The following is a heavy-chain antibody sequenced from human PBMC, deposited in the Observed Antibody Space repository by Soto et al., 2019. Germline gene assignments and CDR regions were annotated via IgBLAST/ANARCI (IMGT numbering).Heavy chain of an antibody. CDR1: GGTFSSYA. CDR2: IIPISGTA. Sequence: QVQLVQSGAEVKKPGSSVKVSCKASGGTFSSYAISWVRQAPGQGLEWMGGIIPISGTANYAQKFQGRGTITADESTSTVYMGLSSLRSEDTAVYYCARSQGSSTSLEIYYYYFYGMDVWGQGTKVTVYS. J-gene: IGHJ6*02. D-gene: IGHD2-2*01. CDR3: ARSQGSSTSLEIYYYYFYGMDV. V-gene: IGHV1-69*01.